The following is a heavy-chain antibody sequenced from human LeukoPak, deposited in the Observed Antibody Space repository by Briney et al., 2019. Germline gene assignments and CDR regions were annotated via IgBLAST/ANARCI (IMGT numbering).Heavy chain of an antibody. D-gene: IGHD4-17*01. CDR2: INSDGSST. CDR3: ARDFYGDSFDY. J-gene: IGHJ4*02. V-gene: IGHV3-74*01. Sequence: GGSLRLSCAASGFTFSSYSMNWVRQAPGKGLVWVSRINSDGSSTSYADSVKGRFTISRDNAKNTLYLQMNSLRAEDTAVYYCARDFYGDSFDYWGQGTLVTVSS. CDR1: GFTFSSYS.